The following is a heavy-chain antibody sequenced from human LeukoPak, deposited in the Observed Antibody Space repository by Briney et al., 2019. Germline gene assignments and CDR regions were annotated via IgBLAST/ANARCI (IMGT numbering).Heavy chain of an antibody. CDR3: AKRKREGYFDY. CDR2: IYYSGST. J-gene: IGHJ4*02. V-gene: IGHV4-59*08. Sequence: PSETLSLTCTVSGGSISSYYWSWIRQPPGKGLEWIGYIYYSGSTNYNPSLKSRVTISVDTSKNQFSLKLSSVTAADTAVYYCAKRKREGYFDYWGQGTLVTVSS. CDR1: GGSISSYY. D-gene: IGHD1-26*01.